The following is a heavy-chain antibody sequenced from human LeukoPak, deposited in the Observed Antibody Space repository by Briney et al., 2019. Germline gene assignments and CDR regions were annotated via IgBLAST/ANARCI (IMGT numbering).Heavy chain of an antibody. Sequence: GGSLRLSCTTSGFTFSNSWMSWVRQAPGKGLEWVANIERDGSEKNYIDSVKGRFTISRDNAKNSLYLQMNSLRDEDTAVYYCARSFLRWDDAFYIWGQGTMVTVSS. D-gene: IGHD1-26*01. V-gene: IGHV3-7*01. J-gene: IGHJ3*02. CDR1: GFTFSNSW. CDR3: ARSFLRWDDAFYI. CDR2: IERDGSEK.